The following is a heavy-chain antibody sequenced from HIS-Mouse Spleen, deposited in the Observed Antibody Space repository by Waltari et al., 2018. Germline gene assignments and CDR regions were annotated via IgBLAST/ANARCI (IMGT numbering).Heavy chain of an antibody. Sequence: QVQLVQSGAEVKKPGASVKVSCKASGYTFTSYDINWVRQATGQGHEWMGWMNPNSGNQGYAQKFQGRVTITRNTSIRTAYMELSSLRSEDTSVYYCARGHDYSNYFDYWGQGTLVTVSS. D-gene: IGHD4-4*01. V-gene: IGHV1-8*01. J-gene: IGHJ4*02. CDR3: ARGHDYSNYFDY. CDR1: GYTFTSYD. CDR2: MNPNSGNQ.